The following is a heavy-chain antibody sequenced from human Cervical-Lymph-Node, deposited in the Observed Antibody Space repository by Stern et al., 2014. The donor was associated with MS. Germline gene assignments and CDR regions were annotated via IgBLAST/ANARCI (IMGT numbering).Heavy chain of an antibody. D-gene: IGHD2-21*01. J-gene: IGHJ3*02. CDR3: AREIHPAITFDI. Sequence: QVQLVESGAEMKRPGTSMKVSCKASGYTFTDYYMHWVRQAPGQGLQWIGRINPKTGGANYTEAFQGRVTMARDTSISTGYMVLSSLRSDDTAVYYCAREIHPAITFDIWGQGTVVTVSS. CDR2: INPKTGGA. CDR1: GYTFTDYY. V-gene: IGHV1-2*06.